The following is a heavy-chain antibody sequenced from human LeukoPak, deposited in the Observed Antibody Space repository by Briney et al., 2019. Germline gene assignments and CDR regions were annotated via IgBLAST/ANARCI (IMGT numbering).Heavy chain of an antibody. D-gene: IGHD2-15*01. CDR2: IYGSDDKT. V-gene: IGHV3-23*01. CDR1: GFTFSSYA. Sequence: GGSLRLSCAASGFTFSSYAMSWVRQAPGKGLELVSGIYGSDDKTVYGDAVKGRFTISRDNSKNTLYLQMNSLRADDTAVYYCAKTQGYYDAWGQGALVTVSS. CDR3: AKTQGYYDA. J-gene: IGHJ5*02.